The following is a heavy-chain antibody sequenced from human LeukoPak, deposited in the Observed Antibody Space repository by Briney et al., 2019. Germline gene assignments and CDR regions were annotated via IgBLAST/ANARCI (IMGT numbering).Heavy chain of an antibody. V-gene: IGHV4-31*03. CDR1: GGSISSGGYY. Sequence: PSETLSLTCTVSGGSISSGGYYWSWIRQHPGKGLEWIGYIYYSGSTYYNPSLKSRVTISVDRSKNQFSLKLSSVTAADTAVYYCARGDIVVVPAAIYFDYWGQGTLVTVSS. CDR2: IYYSGST. J-gene: IGHJ4*02. D-gene: IGHD2-2*01. CDR3: ARGDIVVVPAAIYFDY.